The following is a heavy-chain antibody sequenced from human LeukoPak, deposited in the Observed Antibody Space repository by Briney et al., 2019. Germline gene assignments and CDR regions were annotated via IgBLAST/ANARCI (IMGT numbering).Heavy chain of an antibody. D-gene: IGHD1-14*01. Sequence: KPGGSLRLSCTASGLTFSTSGFNWVRQAPGKGLEWVASIGPTGSDNYHADSIKGRFTISRDNANNFLYLKMNSLRAEDTAVYYCATETNGRHYDYWGQGTLLTASS. CDR2: IGPTGSDN. CDR3: ATETNGRHYDY. J-gene: IGHJ4*02. CDR1: GLTFSTSG. V-gene: IGHV3-21*06.